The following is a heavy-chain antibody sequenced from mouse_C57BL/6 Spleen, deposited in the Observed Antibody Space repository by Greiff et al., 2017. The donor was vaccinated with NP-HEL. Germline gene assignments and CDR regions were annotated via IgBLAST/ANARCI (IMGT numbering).Heavy chain of an antibody. CDR3: ARRGNYYGSSYVRLDY. V-gene: IGHV1-80*01. D-gene: IGHD1-1*01. J-gene: IGHJ2*01. Sequence: VQVVESGAELVKPGASVKISCKASGYAFSSYWMNWVKQRPGKGLEWIGQIYPGDGDTNYNGKFKGKATLTADKSSSTAYMQLSSLTSEDSAVYFCARRGNYYGSSYVRLDYWGQGTTLTVSS. CDR2: IYPGDGDT. CDR1: GYAFSSYW.